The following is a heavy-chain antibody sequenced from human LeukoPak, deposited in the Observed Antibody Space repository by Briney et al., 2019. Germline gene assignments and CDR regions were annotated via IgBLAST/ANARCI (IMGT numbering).Heavy chain of an antibody. Sequence: SETLSLTCTVPGGSISSYYWSWIRQPPGKGLEWIGYIYNSGSTNYNPSLKSRVTISVDTSKNQFSLKLSSVTAADTAVYYCAGYSSSWYAFDYWGQGTLVTVSS. V-gene: IGHV4-4*09. D-gene: IGHD6-13*01. CDR3: AGYSSSWYAFDY. CDR1: GGSISSYY. CDR2: IYNSGST. J-gene: IGHJ4*02.